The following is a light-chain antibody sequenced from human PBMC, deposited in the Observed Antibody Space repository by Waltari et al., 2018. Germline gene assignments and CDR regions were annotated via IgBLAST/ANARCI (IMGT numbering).Light chain of an antibody. CDR3: QQRSNWLT. Sequence: EIVLTQSPATLSLSPGERATLSCRASQSVSSYLAWFQQKPGQAPRLLIYAASNRAAGIPARFSGSGSGTDFTLTISSREPEDFAVNYCQQRSNWLTFGGGTKVEIK. CDR2: AAS. CDR1: QSVSSY. V-gene: IGKV3-11*01. J-gene: IGKJ4*01.